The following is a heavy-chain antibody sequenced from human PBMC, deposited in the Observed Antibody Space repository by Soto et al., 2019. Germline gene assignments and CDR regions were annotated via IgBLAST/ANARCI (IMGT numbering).Heavy chain of an antibody. V-gene: IGHV3-7*01. J-gene: IGHJ4*02. Sequence: EVQLVESGGGLVQPGGSLRLSCAASGFTFSGYWMTWARQAPGKGLEWVAQIKDDGSEKFYVDSVKGRFTISRDNADNLLYLQMNSLIAEDTAVYFCARDGYCSGGRCYRRNDYWGQGTLVIVSS. CDR1: GFTFSGYW. CDR2: IKDDGSEK. D-gene: IGHD2-15*01. CDR3: ARDGYCSGGRCYRRNDY.